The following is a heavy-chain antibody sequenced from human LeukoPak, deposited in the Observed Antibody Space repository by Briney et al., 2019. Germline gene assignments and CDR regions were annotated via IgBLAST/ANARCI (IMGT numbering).Heavy chain of an antibody. CDR3: ARGGLSPRGAFDI. D-gene: IGHD3-16*01. CDR1: GYTFTSYY. Sequence: ASVKVSCKASGYTFTSYYMHWVRQAPGQGLEWMGIIDPSGGSTSYAQKFQGRVTMTRDMSTSTVYMELSSLRSEDTAVYYCARGGLSPRGAFDIWGQGTMVTVSS. V-gene: IGHV1-46*01. CDR2: IDPSGGST. J-gene: IGHJ3*02.